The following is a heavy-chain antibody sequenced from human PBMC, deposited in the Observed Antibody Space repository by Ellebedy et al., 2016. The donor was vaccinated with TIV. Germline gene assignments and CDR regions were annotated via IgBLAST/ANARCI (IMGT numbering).Heavy chain of an antibody. D-gene: IGHD5-18*01. Sequence: MLSETLSLTCTVSGGSISSYYWGWIRQPPGKGLEWIGSIYYSGSPYYNPSLQSRVTISVDTSKNQFSLKLSSVNAADTAVYYCARNCGAGIQLWSYYFDYWGQGTLVTVSS. CDR3: ARNCGAGIQLWSYYFDY. CDR2: IYYSGSP. J-gene: IGHJ4*02. V-gene: IGHV4-39*07. CDR1: GGSISSYY.